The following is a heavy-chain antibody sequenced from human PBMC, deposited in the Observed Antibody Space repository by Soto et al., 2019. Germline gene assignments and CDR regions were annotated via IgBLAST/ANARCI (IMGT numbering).Heavy chain of an antibody. J-gene: IGHJ6*02. V-gene: IGHV1-18*04. D-gene: IGHD3-3*01. CDR2: ISAYNGNT. CDR3: ARETYYDFWSGYYTQDYYYYYGMDV. CDR1: GYTFTSYG. Sequence: AASVKVSCKASGYTFTSYGISWVRQAPGQGLEWMGWISAYNGNTNYAQKLQGRVTMTTDTSTSTAYMELRSLRSDDTAVYYCARETYYDFWSGYYTQDYYYYYGMDVWGQGTTVTVSS.